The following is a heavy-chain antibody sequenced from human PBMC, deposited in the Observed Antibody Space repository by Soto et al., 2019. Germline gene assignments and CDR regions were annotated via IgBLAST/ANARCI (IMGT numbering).Heavy chain of an antibody. CDR3: ARHARPHCSSTSCYASVTPSPLRPSRLSNYYYYMDV. Sequence: SETLSLTCTVSGGSISSSSYYWGWIRQPPGKGLEWIGSIYYSGSTYYNPSLKSRVTISVDTSKNQFSLKLSSVTAADTAVYYCARHARPHCSSTSCYASVTPSPLRPSRLSNYYYYMDVWGKGTTVTVSS. CDR1: GGSISSSSYY. V-gene: IGHV4-39*01. J-gene: IGHJ6*03. CDR2: IYYSGST. D-gene: IGHD2-2*01.